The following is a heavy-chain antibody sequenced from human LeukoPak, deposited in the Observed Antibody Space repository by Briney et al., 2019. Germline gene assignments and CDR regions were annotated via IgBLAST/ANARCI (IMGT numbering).Heavy chain of an antibody. J-gene: IGHJ4*02. CDR1: GGSINNYY. D-gene: IGHD4-17*01. CDR2: IYYRGST. V-gene: IGHV4-59*01. CDR3: ARGGDYGDLRYFDY. Sequence: PSETLSLTCTVSGGSINNYYWSWIRQPPGKGLEWIGYIYYRGSTNYDPSLKSRVTFSVDTSKNQFSLKLNSVTAADTAVYYCARGGDYGDLRYFDYWGQGTLVTVSS.